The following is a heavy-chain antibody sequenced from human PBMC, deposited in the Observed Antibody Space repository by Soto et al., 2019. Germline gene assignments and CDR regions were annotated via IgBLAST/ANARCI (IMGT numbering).Heavy chain of an antibody. Sequence: ASVKVSCKASGGTFSSYAISWVRQAPGQGLEWMGGIIPIFGTANYAQKFQGRVTITADESTSTAYMELSSLRSEDTAVYYCASGDQYSSSSAYYYYGMDVWGQGTTVTVSS. J-gene: IGHJ6*02. D-gene: IGHD6-6*01. CDR1: GGTFSSYA. V-gene: IGHV1-69*13. CDR2: IIPIFGTA. CDR3: ASGDQYSSSSAYYYYGMDV.